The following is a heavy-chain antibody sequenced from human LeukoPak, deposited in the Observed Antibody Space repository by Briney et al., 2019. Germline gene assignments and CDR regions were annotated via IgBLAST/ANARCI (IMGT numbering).Heavy chain of an antibody. J-gene: IGHJ4*02. CDR3: AQGGSPGAFDY. V-gene: IGHV3-74*01. D-gene: IGHD1-26*01. CDR2: INGDGSST. Sequence: PGGSLRLSCAASGFTFSSYWMHWVRQAPGKGLAWVSRINGDGSSTSYADSVKGRFTISRDNARNTLYLQMNSLRVEDTAVYYCAQGGSPGAFDYWGQGTLVTVSS. CDR1: GFTFSSYW.